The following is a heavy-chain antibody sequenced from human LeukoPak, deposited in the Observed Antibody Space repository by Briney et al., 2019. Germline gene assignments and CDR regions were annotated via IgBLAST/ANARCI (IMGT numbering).Heavy chain of an antibody. V-gene: IGHV3-30-3*01. Sequence: TGGSLRLSCAASAFTFSSYAMHWVRQAPGKGLEWVAVISYDGSNKYYADSVKGRFTISRDNSKNTLYLQMNSLRAEDTAVYYCARVLRSGYYYDSSGYGDYWGQGTLVTVSS. J-gene: IGHJ4*02. D-gene: IGHD3-22*01. CDR2: ISYDGSNK. CDR1: AFTFSSYA. CDR3: ARVLRSGYYYDSSGYGDY.